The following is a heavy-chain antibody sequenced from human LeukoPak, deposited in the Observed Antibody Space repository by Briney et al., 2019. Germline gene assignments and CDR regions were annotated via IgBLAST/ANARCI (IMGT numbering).Heavy chain of an antibody. D-gene: IGHD3-10*01. V-gene: IGHV1-2*02. CDR1: GYTFTGYY. Sequence: GASVKVSCKASGYTFTGYYMHWVRQAPGQGLEWMGWINPNSGGTNYAQKFQGRVTMTTDTSTSTAYMELRSLRSDDTAVYYCARTYYYGSGSYYKGTNHFDYWGQGTLVTVSS. J-gene: IGHJ4*02. CDR2: INPNSGGT. CDR3: ARTYYYGSGSYYKGTNHFDY.